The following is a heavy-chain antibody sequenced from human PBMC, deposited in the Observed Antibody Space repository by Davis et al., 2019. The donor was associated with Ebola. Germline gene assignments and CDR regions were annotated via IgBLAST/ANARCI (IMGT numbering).Heavy chain of an antibody. CDR1: GYSLTRYW. D-gene: IGHD6-6*01. J-gene: IGHJ6*02. CDR3: ARRNSSSSRENYYYYGMDV. Sequence: GESPKTPRKGSGYSLTRYWIGRVRQMPGKGVEWMVIIYPGDSDTRYSPPFPGQVPISAEKSISTAYLQWSSLKASDTAMYYCARRNSSSSRENYYYYGMDVWGQGTTVTVSS. V-gene: IGHV5-51*01. CDR2: IYPGDSDT.